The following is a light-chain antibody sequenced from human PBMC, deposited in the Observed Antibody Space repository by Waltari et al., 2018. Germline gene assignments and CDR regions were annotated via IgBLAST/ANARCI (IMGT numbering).Light chain of an antibody. V-gene: IGKV1-39*01. J-gene: IGKJ4*01. CDR2: ATS. CDR3: QQSYSTPGRT. Sequence: LQLPQSPSSLSASVGHRVTITCRARQSISSYLNWYQQKPGKAPKLLIYATSSLQSGGPSRFSGSGSGTDFTLTSSSLQPEDFATYYCQQSYSTPGRTFGGGTKVEIK. CDR1: QSISSY.